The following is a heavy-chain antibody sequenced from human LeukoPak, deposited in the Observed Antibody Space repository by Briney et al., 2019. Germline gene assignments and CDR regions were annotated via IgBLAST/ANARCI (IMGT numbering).Heavy chain of an antibody. CDR3: ARVSGSYLD. Sequence: SETLSLTCAVCGGSFSGYYWSWISQPPGKGLEWVGEINHSGSTNYSPSLKSRVTISVDTSKSQFSLKLSSVTAADTAMYFCARVSGSYLDWGQGTLVTVSS. V-gene: IGHV4-34*01. CDR1: GGSFSGYY. D-gene: IGHD1-26*01. J-gene: IGHJ4*02. CDR2: INHSGST.